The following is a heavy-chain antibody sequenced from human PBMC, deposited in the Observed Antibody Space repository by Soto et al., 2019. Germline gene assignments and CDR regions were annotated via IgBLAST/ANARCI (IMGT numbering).Heavy chain of an antibody. CDR2: ISYDGSNK. Sequence: QVQLVESGGGVVQPGRSLRLSCAASGFTFSSYGMHWVRQAPGKGLEWVAVISYDGSNKYYADSVKGRFTFSRDNSKSTLYLQMNSLRGEYTAVYYCAKEAAYGSGSYYGNSECRGLDYCGQGTLVTVCS. CDR1: GFTFSSYG. V-gene: IGHV3-30*18. J-gene: IGHJ4*02. CDR3: AKEAAYGSGSYYGNSECRGLDY. D-gene: IGHD3-10*01.